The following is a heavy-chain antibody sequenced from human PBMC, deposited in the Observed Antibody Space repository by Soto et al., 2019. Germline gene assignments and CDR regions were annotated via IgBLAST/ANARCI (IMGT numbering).Heavy chain of an antibody. J-gene: IGHJ6*02. CDR3: ARETSGHEYGMDV. D-gene: IGHD3-10*01. CDR1: GGSISSSSYY. CDR2: IYYSGST. Sequence: QLQLQESGPGLVKPSETLSLTCTVSGGSISSSSYYWGWIRQPPGKGLEWIGSIYYSGSTYYNPSLKSRVTISVDTSKNQFSLKLSSVTAADTVVYYCARETSGHEYGMDVWGQGTTVTVSS. V-gene: IGHV4-39*01.